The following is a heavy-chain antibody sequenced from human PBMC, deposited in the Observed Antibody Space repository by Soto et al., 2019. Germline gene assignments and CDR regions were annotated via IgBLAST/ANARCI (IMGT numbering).Heavy chain of an antibody. CDR2: IYYSGST. J-gene: IGHJ4*02. V-gene: IGHV4-59*01. D-gene: IGHD5-18*01. CDR3: AGVPRGYSYGHFDY. CDR1: GGSISSYY. Sequence: QVQLQESGPGLVKPSETLSLTCTVSGGSISSYYWSWIRQPPGKGLEWIGYIYYSGSTNYNPSLKCCVPISVDTSKNQFSLALSSVTAADTAVYYCAGVPRGYSYGHFDYWGQGTLVTVSS.